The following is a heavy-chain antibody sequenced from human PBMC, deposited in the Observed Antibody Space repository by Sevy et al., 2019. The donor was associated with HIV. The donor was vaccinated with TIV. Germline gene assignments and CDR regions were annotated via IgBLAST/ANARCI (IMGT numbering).Heavy chain of an antibody. CDR2: IKPDGSDK. V-gene: IGHV3-7*01. D-gene: IGHD6-19*01. J-gene: IGHJ4*02. CDR3: ARLSSPMPDSGWYDFFDH. CDR1: GFTFRTYW. Sequence: GGCLRLSCAASGFTFRTYWMSWVRQAPGKGLEWVANIKPDGSDKNYMDSVKGRFTISRDNAKNSLYLHVSSLRAEDTAVYYCARLSSPMPDSGWYDFFDHWGQGTLVTVSS.